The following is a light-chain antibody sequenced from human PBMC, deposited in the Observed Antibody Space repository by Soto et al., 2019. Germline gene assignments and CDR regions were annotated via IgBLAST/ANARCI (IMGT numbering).Light chain of an antibody. Sequence: EIVVTQSPPALSLTPGETATLSCRASQSVSSYLAWSQQKLGQAPTLLSDDASNWATGIPARFSGSGSGTDFTLIISSLEADDFAVYYCQQRSSWPSAFGGGTKVEIK. CDR2: DAS. CDR3: QQRSSWPSA. V-gene: IGKV3-11*01. CDR1: QSVSSY. J-gene: IGKJ4*01.